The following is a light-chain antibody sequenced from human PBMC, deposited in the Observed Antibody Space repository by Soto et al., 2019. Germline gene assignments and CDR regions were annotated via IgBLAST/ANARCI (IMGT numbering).Light chain of an antibody. J-gene: IGKJ1*01. V-gene: IGKV3-15*01. Sequence: EIVMTQSPATLSVSPGERATLSCRASQSVSTNLAWYQQKPGQAPILLIYGACTRAAGVPARFSGSGSGTEFTLTISSLQSEDSAVYSCQQYDKWPPWTFGQGTKVELK. CDR3: QQYDKWPPWT. CDR1: QSVSTN. CDR2: GAC.